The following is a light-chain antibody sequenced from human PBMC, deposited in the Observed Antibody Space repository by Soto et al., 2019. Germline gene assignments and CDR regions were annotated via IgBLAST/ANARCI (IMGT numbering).Light chain of an antibody. J-gene: IGKJ4*01. CDR3: QQYNNWPPLT. V-gene: IGKV3-15*01. CDR2: GAS. CDR1: QSVNSN. Sequence: EIVMTQSPATLSVSPGERGTLSCRASQSVNSNLAWYQQKPGQATRLLIYGASTRATGIPARFSGSGSATEFTLTISSLQSEDFAVYYCQQYNNWPPLTFGGGTKVAIK.